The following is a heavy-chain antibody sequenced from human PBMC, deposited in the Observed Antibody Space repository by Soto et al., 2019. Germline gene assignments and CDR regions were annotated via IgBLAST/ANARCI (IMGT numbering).Heavy chain of an antibody. CDR3: ASTRGFYVILAGYYKRDNSSGRAV. Sequence: GESLKISCKGSGYSFTSYWIGWVRQMPGKGLEWMGIIYPGDSDTRYSPSFQGQVTISADKSISTAYLQWSSLKASDTAMYYCASTRGFYVILAGYYKRDNSSGRAVWGQGPTVPVS. V-gene: IGHV5-51*01. CDR2: IYPGDSDT. CDR1: GYSFTSYW. D-gene: IGHD3-9*01. J-gene: IGHJ6*02.